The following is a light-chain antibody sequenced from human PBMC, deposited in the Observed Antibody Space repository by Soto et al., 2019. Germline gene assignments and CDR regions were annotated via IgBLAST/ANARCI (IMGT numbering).Light chain of an antibody. CDR2: HAS. J-gene: IGKJ4*01. CDR3: QQYDNVPLT. Sequence: DIQMTQSPSTLSASVGDRVTITCRASQSISSWLAWYQQKPGKAPKLLIYHASNLETGVPSRFSGSGSGTDFSFTISSLQPEDIATYYCQQYDNVPLTFGGGTKVDIK. CDR1: QSISSW. V-gene: IGKV1-33*01.